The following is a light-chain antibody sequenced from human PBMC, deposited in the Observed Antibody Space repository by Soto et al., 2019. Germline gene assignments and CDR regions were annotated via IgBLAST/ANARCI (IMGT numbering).Light chain of an antibody. CDR2: AAS. CDR1: QSISSS. V-gene: IGKV1-39*01. J-gene: IGKJ2*01. CDR3: QQSYSAPHT. Sequence: DIQMTQSPSSLSASVGDRVTITCRASQSISSSLNWYHQKPGKAPKLLIYAASSLQSGVPSRFSGSGSGTDFTLSISSLRPEDFATYYCQQSYSAPHTFGQGTKLEIK.